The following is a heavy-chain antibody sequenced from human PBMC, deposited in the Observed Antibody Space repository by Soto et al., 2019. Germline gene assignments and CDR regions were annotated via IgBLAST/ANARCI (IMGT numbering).Heavy chain of an antibody. J-gene: IGHJ4*02. Sequence: ASVKVSCKASGYTFTSYYMHWVRQAPGQGLEWMGIINPSGGSTSYAQKFQGRVTMTRDTSTSTVYMELSSLRSEDTAVYYCARDRYREYYDSSGSPCYWGQGXLVTVYS. CDR2: INPSGGST. D-gene: IGHD3-22*01. V-gene: IGHV1-46*01. CDR1: GYTFTSYY. CDR3: ARDRYREYYDSSGSPCY.